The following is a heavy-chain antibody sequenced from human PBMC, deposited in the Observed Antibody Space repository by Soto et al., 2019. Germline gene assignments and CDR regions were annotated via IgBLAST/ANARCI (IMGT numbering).Heavy chain of an antibody. J-gene: IGHJ4*02. CDR1: GFTFSSYE. CDR3: ASHYYDSSRYSY. Sequence: PGGSLRLSCAASGFTFSSYEMNWVRQAPGKGLEWVSYISSSGSTIYYADSVKGRFTISRDNAKNSLYLQMNSLRAEDTAVYYCASHYYDSSRYSYWGQGTLVTVSS. V-gene: IGHV3-48*03. D-gene: IGHD3-22*01. CDR2: ISSSGSTI.